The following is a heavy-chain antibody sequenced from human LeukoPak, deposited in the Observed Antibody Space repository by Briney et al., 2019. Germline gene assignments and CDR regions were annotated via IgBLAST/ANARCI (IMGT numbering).Heavy chain of an antibody. CDR2: ISSGGATT. Sequence: GGSLRLSCAASGFTFSSYDMNWVRQAPGKGLEWLSYISSGGATTYYADSVKGRFTISRDNAKNSLYLQMNSLRAEDTAVYFCARDAIVDGRFGPWGQGTLVTVSS. CDR1: GFTFSSYD. V-gene: IGHV3-48*03. D-gene: IGHD2-21*01. CDR3: ARDAIVDGRFGP. J-gene: IGHJ5*02.